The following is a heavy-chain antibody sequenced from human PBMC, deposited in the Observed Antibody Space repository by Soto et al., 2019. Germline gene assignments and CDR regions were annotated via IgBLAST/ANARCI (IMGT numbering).Heavy chain of an antibody. CDR3: AKGDTARSRNLPD. D-gene: IGHD5-18*01. CDR2: ISGSGGST. CDR1: GFTFSSYA. J-gene: IGHJ4*02. V-gene: IGHV3-23*01. Sequence: HPGGSLRLSCAASGFTFSSYAMSWVRQAPGKGLEWVSAISGSGGSTYYADSVKGRFTISRDNSKNTLYLQMNSLRAEDTAVYYCAKGDTARSRNLPDWGQGTLVTVSS.